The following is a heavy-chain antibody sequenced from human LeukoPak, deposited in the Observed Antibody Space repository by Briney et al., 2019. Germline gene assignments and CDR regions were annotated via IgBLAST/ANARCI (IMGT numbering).Heavy chain of an antibody. CDR2: IYYSGST. D-gene: IGHD5-18*01. V-gene: IGHV4-59*08. CDR3: ARHMGLGYSYGYPYFDY. Sequence: SETLSLTCTVSGGSISSYYWSWIRQPPGKGLEWIGYIYYSGSTNYNPSLKSRVTISVDTSKNQFSLKLSSVTSADTAVYYCARHMGLGYSYGYPYFDYWGQGTLVTVSS. J-gene: IGHJ4*02. CDR1: GGSISSYY.